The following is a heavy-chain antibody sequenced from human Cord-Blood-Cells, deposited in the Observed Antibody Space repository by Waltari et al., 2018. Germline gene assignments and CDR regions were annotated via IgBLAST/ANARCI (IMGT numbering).Heavy chain of an antibody. V-gene: IGHV4-39*01. CDR3: AIYDSSGYYFDY. CDR2: IYYSGST. Sequence: QLQLQESGPGLVKPSETLSLTCTVSGGSISSSSYYWGWLRQPPGKGLEWIGSIYYSGSTYYNPSLKSRVTISVDTSKNQFSLKLSSVTAADTAVYYCAIYDSSGYYFDYWGQGTLVTVSS. J-gene: IGHJ4*02. CDR1: GGSISSSSYY. D-gene: IGHD3-22*01.